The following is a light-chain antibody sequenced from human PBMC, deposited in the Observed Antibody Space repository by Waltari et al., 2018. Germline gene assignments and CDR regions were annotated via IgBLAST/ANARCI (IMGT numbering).Light chain of an antibody. CDR3: QQYYTSPST. CDR2: AAS. J-gene: IGKJ2*01. Sequence: AIRMTQSPSSFSASTGDKVTITCRASQGITSYLAWYQQNPGRAPNLLIYAASTLQNGVPSRFSGSGSGTEFTLTIDCLQSGDFATYYCQQYYTSPSTFGQGTKLEIK. V-gene: IGKV1-8*01. CDR1: QGITSY.